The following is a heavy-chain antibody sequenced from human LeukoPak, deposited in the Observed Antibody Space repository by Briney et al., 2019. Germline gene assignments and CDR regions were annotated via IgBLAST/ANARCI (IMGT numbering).Heavy chain of an antibody. D-gene: IGHD6-19*01. CDR1: GFTFSSYA. CDR3: AKTGGHSSGCHDY. CDR2: ISGSGGST. V-gene: IGHV3-23*01. Sequence: GGSLRLSCAASGFTFSSYAMSWVRQAPGKGLEWVSAISGSGGSTYYADSVKGRFTISRDKSKNTLYLQMNSLRAEDTAVYYCAKTGGHSSGCHDYWGQGTLVTVSS. J-gene: IGHJ4*02.